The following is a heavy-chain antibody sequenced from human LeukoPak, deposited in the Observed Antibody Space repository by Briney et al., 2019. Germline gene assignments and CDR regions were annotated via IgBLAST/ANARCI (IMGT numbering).Heavy chain of an antibody. CDR3: SRSLDY. Sequence: PGGSLRLSCAASGFPFSDYWMDWVRQAPGKGMERVANINQGGSEKYYAGSVKGRFTISRDNAKNSLYLQINSLRAEDTAVYYCSRSLDYLGQGALVTVSS. CDR2: INQGGSEK. V-gene: IGHV3-7*01. J-gene: IGHJ4*02. CDR1: GFPFSDYW.